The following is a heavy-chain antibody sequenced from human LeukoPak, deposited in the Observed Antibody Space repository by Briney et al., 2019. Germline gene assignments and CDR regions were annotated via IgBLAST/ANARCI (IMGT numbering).Heavy chain of an antibody. CDR2: ISSSGSTI. J-gene: IGHJ3*02. CDR1: GFTFSSYE. D-gene: IGHD4-17*01. V-gene: IGHV3-48*03. CDR3: AKNTGRRDAFDI. Sequence: GGSLRLSCAASGFTFSSYEMNWVRQAPGKGLEWVSYISSSGSTIYYADSVKGRFTISRDNAKNSLYLQMNSLRAEDTAVYYCAKNTGRRDAFDIWGQGTMVTVSS.